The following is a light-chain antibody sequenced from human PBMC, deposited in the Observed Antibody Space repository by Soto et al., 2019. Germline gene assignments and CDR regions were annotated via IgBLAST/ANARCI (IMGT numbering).Light chain of an antibody. CDR2: AAS. J-gene: IGKJ1*01. V-gene: IGKV1-5*01. CDR3: QQYHTDWT. CDR1: ESIDNW. Sequence: DIQMTQSPSTLPVSVGDTVTITCRASESIDNWLAWYQQKPGKAPKLLIFAASTLVRGVPSRFSGRGSGTEFTLTISSLQADDYATFYCQQYHTDWTFGQGTKVDI.